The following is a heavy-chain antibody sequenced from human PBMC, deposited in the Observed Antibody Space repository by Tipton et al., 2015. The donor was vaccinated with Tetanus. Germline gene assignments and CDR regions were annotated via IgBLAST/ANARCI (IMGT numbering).Heavy chain of an antibody. CDR1: GFIFSSYG. CDR2: SWYDGTDK. J-gene: IGHJ4*02. CDR3: AREADGSGGSCFSGDFDN. V-gene: IGHV3-33*01. D-gene: IGHD2-15*01. Sequence: SLRLSCAASGFIFSSYGIHWVRQAPGKGLEWVAASWYDGTDKYYADSVKGRFTISRDNSKNTLYLQMSSLRAEDAAVYYCAREADGSGGSCFSGDFDNWGQGTQVTVSS.